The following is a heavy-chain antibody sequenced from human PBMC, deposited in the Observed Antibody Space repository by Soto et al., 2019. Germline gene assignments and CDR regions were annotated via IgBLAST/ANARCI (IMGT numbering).Heavy chain of an antibody. CDR2: ISGSGGST. D-gene: IGHD6-13*01. CDR3: AKLGYSSSWRVVLLDY. CDR1: GFTFSSYA. V-gene: IGHV3-23*01. Sequence: EVQLLESGGGLVQPGGSLRLSCAASGFTFSSYAMSWVRQAPGKGLEWVSAISGSGGSTYYADSVKGRFTISRDKSKNTLYLQMNSLRAEDTAVYYCAKLGYSSSWRVVLLDYWGQGTLVTVSS. J-gene: IGHJ4*02.